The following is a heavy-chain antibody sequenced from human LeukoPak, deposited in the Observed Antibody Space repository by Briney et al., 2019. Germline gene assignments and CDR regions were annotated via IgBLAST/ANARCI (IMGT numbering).Heavy chain of an antibody. CDR2: INSYGSST. V-gene: IGHV3-74*01. D-gene: IGHD4-23*01. CDR1: GFTFSSYW. Sequence: GGSLRLSCAASGFTFSSYWMHWVRQAPGKGLVWVSRINSYGSSTSYADSVKGRFTISRDNAKNTLYLQMNSLRAEDTAVYYCARAAVVRWETVAFDIWGQGTMVTVSS. CDR3: ARAAVVRWETVAFDI. J-gene: IGHJ3*02.